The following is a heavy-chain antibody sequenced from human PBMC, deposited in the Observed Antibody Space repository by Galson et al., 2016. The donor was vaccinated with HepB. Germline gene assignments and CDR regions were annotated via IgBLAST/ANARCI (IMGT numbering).Heavy chain of an antibody. V-gene: IGHV3-33*06. D-gene: IGHD1-26*01. CDR3: AKYQAGGPPPRFYGMDV. CDR1: GLTISDYG. CDR2: IWFDGSDK. J-gene: IGHJ6*02. Sequence: SLRLSCAASGLTISDYGMHWVRQAPGKGLEWVAVIWFDGSDKYYADSVKGRFTISRDNSKNTLYLQMNSLRAEDTAVYYFAKYQAGGPPPRFYGMDVWGQGTTVTVSS.